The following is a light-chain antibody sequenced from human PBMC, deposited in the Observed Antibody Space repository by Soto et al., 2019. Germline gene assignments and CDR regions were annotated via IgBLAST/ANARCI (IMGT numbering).Light chain of an antibody. CDR2: GAS. V-gene: IGKV3-20*01. CDR1: QSVSSSY. CDR3: QQYGSSPPWT. Sequence: DILLTQSPGTLSLSPGEGATLSCRASQSVSSSYLAWYQQRPGQAPRLLIYGASTRATGIPDRFSGSGSGTDFTLTISRLEPEDFAVYFCQQYGSSPPWTFGQGTKVDIK. J-gene: IGKJ1*01.